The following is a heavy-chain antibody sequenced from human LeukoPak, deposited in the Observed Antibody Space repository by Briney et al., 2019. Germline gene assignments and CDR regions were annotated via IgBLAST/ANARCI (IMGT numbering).Heavy chain of an antibody. Sequence: GGSLRLSCAASGFTFDDYAMHWVRQAPGKGLEWVSGISWNSGSIGYADSVKGRFTISRDNAKSSLYLQMNSLRPEDTALYYCAKDGAANYYDSSGLDYWGQGTLVTVSS. CDR3: AKDGAANYYDSSGLDY. D-gene: IGHD3-22*01. V-gene: IGHV3-9*01. CDR2: ISWNSGSI. J-gene: IGHJ4*02. CDR1: GFTFDDYA.